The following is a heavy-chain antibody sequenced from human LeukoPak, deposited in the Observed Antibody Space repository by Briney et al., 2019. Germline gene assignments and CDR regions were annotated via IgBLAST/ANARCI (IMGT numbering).Heavy chain of an antibody. CDR2: ISSSSSYI. CDR1: GFTFSSYS. CDR3: ARSGYSSGDYFDY. D-gene: IGHD6-19*01. Sequence: GGSLRLSCAASGFTFSSYSMNWVRQAPGKGLEWVSSISSSSSYIYYADSVKGRFTISGDNAKNSLYLQMNSLRAEDTAVYYCARSGYSSGDYFDYWGQGTLVTVSS. V-gene: IGHV3-21*01. J-gene: IGHJ4*02.